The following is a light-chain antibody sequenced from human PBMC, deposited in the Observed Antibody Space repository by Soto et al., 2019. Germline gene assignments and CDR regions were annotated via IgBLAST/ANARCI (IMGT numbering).Light chain of an antibody. V-gene: IGKV1D-16*01. Sequence: DIQMTQSPSSVSASVGDRVTITCRASQAIDSWLAWYQQKPGEAPKLLIFTGSLLHSGVPPRFSGSGSGTEFTLTISSLQPDDFATYYCQQYNVYSTFGGGTKVDI. J-gene: IGKJ4*01. CDR2: TGS. CDR1: QAIDSW. CDR3: QQYNVYST.